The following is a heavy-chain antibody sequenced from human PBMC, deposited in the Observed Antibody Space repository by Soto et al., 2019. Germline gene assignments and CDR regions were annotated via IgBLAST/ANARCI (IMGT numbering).Heavy chain of an antibody. Sequence: ASGKVSCKASGYTFTSYAMHWLRQAPGQRLEWMGWINAGNGNTKYSQKFQGRVTITRDTSASTAYMELSSLRSEDTAVYYCARSQGGYCSSTSCYSRSHFDYWGQGTLVTVSS. CDR1: GYTFTSYA. D-gene: IGHD2-2*02. J-gene: IGHJ4*02. CDR3: ARSQGGYCSSTSCYSRSHFDY. V-gene: IGHV1-3*01. CDR2: INAGNGNT.